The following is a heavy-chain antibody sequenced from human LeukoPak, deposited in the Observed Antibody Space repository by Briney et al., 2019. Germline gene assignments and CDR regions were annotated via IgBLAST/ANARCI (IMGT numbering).Heavy chain of an antibody. Sequence: SETLSLTCTVSGYSISSGYYWGWIRQPPGKGLEWIGEMNHSGSTNYNPSLKSRVTISVDTSKNRFSLKLSSVTAADTAVYYCASLRYDSSVRMDAFDIWGQGTMVTVSS. CDR3: ASLRYDSSVRMDAFDI. D-gene: IGHD3-22*01. CDR2: MNHSGST. CDR1: GYSISSGYY. V-gene: IGHV4-38-2*02. J-gene: IGHJ3*02.